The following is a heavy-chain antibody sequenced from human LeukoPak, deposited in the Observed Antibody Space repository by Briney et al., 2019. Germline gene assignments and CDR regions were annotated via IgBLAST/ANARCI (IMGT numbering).Heavy chain of an antibody. CDR2: ISSSDII. CDR3: ARYRGYADYFDY. V-gene: IGHV3-48*03. D-gene: IGHD5-12*01. Sequence: PGGSLRRSCAASGFTFSNYEMSWVRQAPGKGLEWVSYISSSDIIYYADSVKGRFTISRDNAKNSLYLQMNSLRAEDTAVYYCARYRGYADYFDYWGQGTLVTVPS. J-gene: IGHJ4*02. CDR1: GFTFSNYE.